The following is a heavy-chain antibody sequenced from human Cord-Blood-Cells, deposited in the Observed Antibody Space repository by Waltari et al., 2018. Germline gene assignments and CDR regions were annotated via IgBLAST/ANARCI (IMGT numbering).Heavy chain of an antibody. CDR1: GYPFTSYG. D-gene: IGHD2-8*01. CDR2: ISAYNGNT. V-gene: IGHV1-18*01. CDR3: ARAPPYCTNGVCYDAFDI. J-gene: IGHJ3*02. Sequence: QVQLVQSGAEVKKPGASVKVSCKASGYPFTSYGTSWVRQAPGQGLEWMGWISAYNGNTNYAQKLQGRVTMTTDTSTSTAYMELRSLRSDDTAVYYCARAPPYCTNGVCYDAFDIWGQGTMVTVSS.